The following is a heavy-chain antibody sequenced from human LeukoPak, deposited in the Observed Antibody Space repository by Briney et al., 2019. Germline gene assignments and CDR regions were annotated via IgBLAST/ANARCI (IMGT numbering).Heavy chain of an antibody. CDR3: AKDRGAYGRSSLADPFGF. CDR2: MSESGRCI. D-gene: IGHD6-6*01. CDR1: GFPFSSYR. J-gene: IGHJ4*02. V-gene: IGHV3-21*04. Sequence: PGGSLRLSCAASGFPFSSYRMNWVRQAPGKGLEWVSYMSESGRCIYYADSVKGRFTISRDDAKNTLYLQMNSLRAEDTAVYYCAKDRGAYGRSSLADPFGFWGQGSLVTVSS.